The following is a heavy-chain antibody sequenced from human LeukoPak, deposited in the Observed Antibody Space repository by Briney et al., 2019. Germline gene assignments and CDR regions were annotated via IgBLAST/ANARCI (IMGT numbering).Heavy chain of an antibody. D-gene: IGHD5-24*01. Sequence: GGSLRLSCAASGFTFSSSAMSWVRQVPGKGLEWVSGISASGGSTSYADSVRGRFTISRDNSKNTLYVQMNSLRDEDTAVYYCAKGERWLQYYFDYWGQGTLVTVSS. CDR1: GFTFSSSA. CDR2: ISASGGST. V-gene: IGHV3-23*01. CDR3: AKGERWLQYYFDY. J-gene: IGHJ4*02.